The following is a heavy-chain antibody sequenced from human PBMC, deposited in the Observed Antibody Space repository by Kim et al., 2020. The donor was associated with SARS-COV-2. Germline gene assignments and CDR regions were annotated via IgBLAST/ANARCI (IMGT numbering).Heavy chain of an antibody. D-gene: IGHD3-16*01. Sequence: GGSLRLSCAASGFTFSTYAMHWVRQAPGKGLEWVAVVSYDGSNKYYADSVKGRFTISRDNSKNTIYLQMNSLRAEDTAVSYCARGLGGNYYYGMDVWGQGTTVTVSS. CDR3: ARGLGGNYYYGMDV. CDR2: VSYDGSNK. CDR1: GFTFSTYA. V-gene: IGHV3-30*04. J-gene: IGHJ6*02.